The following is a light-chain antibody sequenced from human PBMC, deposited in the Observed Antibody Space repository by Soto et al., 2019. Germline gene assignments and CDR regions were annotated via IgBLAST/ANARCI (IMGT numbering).Light chain of an antibody. J-gene: IGKJ1*01. CDR2: GAS. CDR3: QQYHNLPRGT. CDR1: QSVSSN. V-gene: IGKV3-15*01. Sequence: ELVMTQSPATLSVSPGERATLSCRASQSVSSNLAWYQQKPGQAPRLLIYGASTRATGIPARFSGSGSGTAFTLTISSLQSEDVAVYYCQQYHNLPRGTFGQGTRVEIK.